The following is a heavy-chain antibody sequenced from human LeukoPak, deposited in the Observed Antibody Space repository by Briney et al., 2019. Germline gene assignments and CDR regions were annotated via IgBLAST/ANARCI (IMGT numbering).Heavy chain of an antibody. V-gene: IGHV4-34*01. Sequence: SGTLSLTCAVYGGSFSGYYWSWIRQPPGKGLEWIGEINHSGSTNYNPSLKSRVTISVDTSKNQFSLKLSSVTAADTAVYYCARRTVRVRGGKPPPSRFDPWGQGTLVTVSS. J-gene: IGHJ5*02. CDR2: INHSGST. CDR1: GGSFSGYY. CDR3: ARRTVRVRGGKPPPSRFDP. D-gene: IGHD3-10*01.